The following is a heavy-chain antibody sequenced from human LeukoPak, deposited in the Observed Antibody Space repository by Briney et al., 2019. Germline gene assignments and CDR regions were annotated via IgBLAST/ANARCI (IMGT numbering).Heavy chain of an antibody. Sequence: PSETLSLTCTVSGGSISNNNYYWGWIRQPPGKGLEWIGTIYYSGSTYYNPSLKSRVTISVDTSRNQFSLKLSSVTAADTAVYYCAREGSGWYVVGWGQGTLVTVSS. D-gene: IGHD6-19*01. CDR1: GGSISNNNYY. V-gene: IGHV4-39*02. J-gene: IGHJ4*02. CDR2: IYYSGST. CDR3: AREGSGWYVVG.